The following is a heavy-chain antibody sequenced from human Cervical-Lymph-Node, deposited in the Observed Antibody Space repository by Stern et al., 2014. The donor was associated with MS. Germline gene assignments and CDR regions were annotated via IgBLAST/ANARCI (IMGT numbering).Heavy chain of an antibody. CDR1: GGSISRGDYY. CDR3: VRDVYQPSLYSYNMDV. Sequence: VQLQESGPGLVKPSQTLSLTCTVSGGSISRGDYYWSWIRQSPGKGLEWIGHIYNTGITYYNPSLKGRVTISIDTSENQFFLSLGSVTAADTAVYYCVRDVYQPSLYSYNMDVWGQGTTVTVSS. V-gene: IGHV4-30-4*08. D-gene: IGHD6-13*01. CDR2: IYNTGIT. J-gene: IGHJ6*02.